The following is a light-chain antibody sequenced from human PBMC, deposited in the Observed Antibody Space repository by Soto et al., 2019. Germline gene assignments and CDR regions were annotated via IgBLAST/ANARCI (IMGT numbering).Light chain of an antibody. V-gene: IGKV1-27*01. Sequence: DVQMTQAPSSLSASVGDRVTITCRASQGISNYLAWYQQKPGKVPKLLIYAASILQSGVPSRFSGSGSGTEFNLTNSSLQAEDVATYYCQKYNSAPRTFGGGTKVEIK. CDR1: QGISNY. CDR3: QKYNSAPRT. J-gene: IGKJ4*01. CDR2: AAS.